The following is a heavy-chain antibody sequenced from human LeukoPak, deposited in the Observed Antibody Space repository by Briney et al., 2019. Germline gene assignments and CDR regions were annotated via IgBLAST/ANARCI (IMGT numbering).Heavy chain of an antibody. CDR2: IIPIFGTA. J-gene: IGHJ4*02. V-gene: IGHV1-69*01. Sequence: ASVKVSCKASGGTFSSYAISWVRQAPGQGLEWMGGIIPIFGTANYAQKFQGRVTITADESTSTAYMELSSLRSEDTAVYYCAKDPLWELLLGTGYYFDYWGQGTLVTVSS. CDR3: AKDPLWELLLGTGYYFDY. D-gene: IGHD1-26*01. CDR1: GGTFSSYA.